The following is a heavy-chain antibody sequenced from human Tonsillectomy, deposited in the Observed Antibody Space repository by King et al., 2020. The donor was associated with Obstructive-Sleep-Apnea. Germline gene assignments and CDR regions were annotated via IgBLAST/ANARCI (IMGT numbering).Heavy chain of an antibody. CDR3: AGALYDSSGYYYVT. CDR1: GGSISSYY. J-gene: IGHJ4*02. CDR2: IYYSGGT. D-gene: IGHD3-22*01. Sequence: QVQLQESGPGLVKPSETLSLTCTVSGGSISSYYWNWIRQPTGKGLEWIGYIYYSGGTNYNPSLKSRVIISVDTSKNHVSLKLRSVTAADTAVYYCAGALYDSSGYYYVTWGQGTLVTVSS. V-gene: IGHV4-59*01.